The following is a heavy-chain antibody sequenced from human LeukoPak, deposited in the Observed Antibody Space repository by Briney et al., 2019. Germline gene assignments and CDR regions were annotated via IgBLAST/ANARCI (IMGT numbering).Heavy chain of an antibody. CDR2: ISYDGNNK. Sequence: GGSLRLSCAASGFMFSNCAMHWVRQAPGKGLEWVAVISYDGNNKYYADSVKGRFIISRDNSKNTLYLQMNSLRPEDTTVYYCARDPKGGFSYGWGAFDIWGQGTMVTDSS. V-gene: IGHV3-30-3*01. D-gene: IGHD5-18*01. J-gene: IGHJ3*02. CDR1: GFMFSNCA. CDR3: ARDPKGGFSYGWGAFDI.